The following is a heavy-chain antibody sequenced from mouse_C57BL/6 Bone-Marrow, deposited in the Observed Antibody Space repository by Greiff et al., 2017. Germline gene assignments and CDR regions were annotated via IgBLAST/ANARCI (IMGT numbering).Heavy chain of an antibody. CDR1: GYSFTGYY. V-gene: IGHV1-42*01. J-gene: IGHJ1*03. CDR2: INPSTGGT. Sequence: EVQLQQSGPELVKPGASVKISCKASGYSFTGYYMNWVKQSPEKSLEWIGEINPSTGGTTYNQKFKAKATLTVDNSSSTAYMQLKSLTSEDSAVYNCARDYHWYFDVWGTGTTVTVSS. D-gene: IGHD2-4*01. CDR3: ARDYHWYFDV.